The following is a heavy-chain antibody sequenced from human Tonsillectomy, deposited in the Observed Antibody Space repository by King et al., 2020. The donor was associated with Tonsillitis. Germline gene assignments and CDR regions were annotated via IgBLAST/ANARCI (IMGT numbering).Heavy chain of an antibody. V-gene: IGHV3-33*05. CDR2: ISFDGRT. D-gene: IGHD6-19*01. J-gene: IGHJ4*02. CDR1: GFPFRSYG. CDR3: ASERLYDRGWGIDN. Sequence: VQLVESGGGVVQPGGSLRLSCAASGFPFRSYGMHWVRQAPGKGLEWVAVISFDGRTKYADAVKGRFTISRDNSMNTLYLQLNSLRVEDTAVYYCASERLYDRGWGIDNWGQGTLVTVSS.